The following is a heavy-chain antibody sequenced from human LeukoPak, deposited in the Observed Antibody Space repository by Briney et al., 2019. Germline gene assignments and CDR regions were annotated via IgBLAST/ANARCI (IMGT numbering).Heavy chain of an antibody. CDR3: ASSRDSSGWYGDAFDI. CDR1: GGXISSSNW. V-gene: IGHV4-4*02. J-gene: IGHJ3*02. D-gene: IGHD6-19*01. Sequence: PSETLSLTCAVSGGXISSSNWWSWVRQPPGKGLEWIGEIYHSGSTNYNPSLKSRVTISVDKSKNQFSLKLSSVTAADTAVYYCASSRDSSGWYGDAFDIWGQGTMVTVSS. CDR2: IYHSGST.